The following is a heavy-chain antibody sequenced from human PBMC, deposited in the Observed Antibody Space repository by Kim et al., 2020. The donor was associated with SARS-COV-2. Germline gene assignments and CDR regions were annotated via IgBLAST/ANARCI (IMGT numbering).Heavy chain of an antibody. D-gene: IGHD6-13*01. CDR1: GGSFSGYY. V-gene: IGHV4-34*01. Sequence: SETLSLTCAVYGGSFSGYYWSWIRQPPGKGLEWIGEINHSGSTNYNPSLKSRVTISVDTSKNQFSLKLSSVTAADTAVYYCARGQGIAAAGSWFDPWGQGTLVTVSS. J-gene: IGHJ5*02. CDR2: INHSGST. CDR3: ARGQGIAAAGSWFDP.